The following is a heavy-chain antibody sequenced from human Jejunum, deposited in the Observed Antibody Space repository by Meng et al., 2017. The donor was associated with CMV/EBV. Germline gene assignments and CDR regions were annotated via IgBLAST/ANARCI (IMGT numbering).Heavy chain of an antibody. CDR3: ARDWLNKAMDV. D-gene: IGHD1/OR15-1a*01. CDR1: GFALRDYY. J-gene: IGHJ6*02. Sequence: SGFALRDYYMCWIRQAPGRGLECILYIGNGYSGSAIYYADSVKGRFTISRDNAENSLYLQMNSLKAEDTAVYYCARDWLNKAMDVWGQGTTVTVSS. CDR2: IGNGYSGSAI. V-gene: IGHV3-11*01.